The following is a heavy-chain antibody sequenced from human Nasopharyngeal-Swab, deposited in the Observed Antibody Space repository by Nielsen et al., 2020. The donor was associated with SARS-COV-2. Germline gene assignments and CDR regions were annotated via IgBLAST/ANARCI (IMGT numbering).Heavy chain of an antibody. CDR2: IGTAGDT. CDR3: ARSFSYDSSGYYYWYFDL. Sequence: GGSLRLSCAASGFTFSSYDMHWVRQATGKGLEWVSAIGTAGDTYYPGSVKGRFIISRENAKNSLYLQMNSLRAGDTAVYYCARSFSYDSSGYYYWYFDLWGRGTLVTVSS. D-gene: IGHD3-22*01. J-gene: IGHJ2*01. CDR1: GFTFSSYD. V-gene: IGHV3-13*01.